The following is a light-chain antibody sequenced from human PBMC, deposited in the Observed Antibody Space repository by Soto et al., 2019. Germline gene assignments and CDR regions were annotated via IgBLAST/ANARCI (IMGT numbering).Light chain of an antibody. Sequence: IVLTQSPGTLSLSPGERATLSCRASQSVSSNLAWYQQKPGKAPRLLIYGASTRATGIPARFSGSGSGTDLTLTISGLQPEDFEVYYCQQYGTSTGTFGQGTKVDIK. CDR1: QSVSSN. CDR2: GAS. CDR3: QQYGTSTGT. V-gene: IGKV3-20*01. J-gene: IGKJ1*01.